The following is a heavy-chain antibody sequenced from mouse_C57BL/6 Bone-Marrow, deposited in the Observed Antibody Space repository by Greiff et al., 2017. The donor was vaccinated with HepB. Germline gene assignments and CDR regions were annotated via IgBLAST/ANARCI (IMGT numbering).Heavy chain of an antibody. Sequence: QVQLKESGPGILQPSQTLSLTCSFSGFSLSTFGMGVGWIRQPSGKGLEWLAHIWWDDDKYYNPALKSRLTISKDTSKNQVFLKIANVDTAATATYYGARIASGITTVVARVAMDYWGQGTSVTVSS. CDR3: ARIASGITTVVARVAMDY. V-gene: IGHV8-8*01. CDR2: IWWDDDK. CDR1: GFSLSTFGMG. J-gene: IGHJ4*01. D-gene: IGHD1-1*01.